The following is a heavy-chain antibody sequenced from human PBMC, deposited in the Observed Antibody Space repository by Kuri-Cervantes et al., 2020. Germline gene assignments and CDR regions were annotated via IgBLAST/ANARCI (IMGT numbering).Heavy chain of an antibody. CDR3: AKDGWFGDLGD. D-gene: IGHD3-10*01. CDR2: ISSSGSTI. V-gene: IGHV3-11*01. CDR1: GFTFSDYY. J-gene: IGHJ4*02. Sequence: GESLKISCAASGFTFSDYYMSWIRQAPGKGLEWVSYISSSGSTIYYADSVKGRFTISRDNSKNTLYLQMNSLRAEDTAVYYCAKDGWFGDLGDWGQGTLVTVSS.